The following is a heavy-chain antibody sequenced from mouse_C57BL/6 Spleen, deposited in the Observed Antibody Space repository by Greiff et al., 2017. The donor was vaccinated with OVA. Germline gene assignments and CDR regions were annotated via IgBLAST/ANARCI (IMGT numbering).Heavy chain of an antibody. CDR1: GFSLTSYG. J-gene: IGHJ3*01. V-gene: IGHV2-5*01. Sequence: QVQLKESGPGLVQPSQSLSITCTVSGFSLTSYGVHWVRQSPGKGLEWLGVIWRGGSTDYNAAFMSRLSITKDNSKSQVFFKMNSLQADDTAIYYCAKTYGSSFAWFAYWGQGTLVTVSA. CDR2: IWRGGST. CDR3: AKTYGSSFAWFAY. D-gene: IGHD1-1*01.